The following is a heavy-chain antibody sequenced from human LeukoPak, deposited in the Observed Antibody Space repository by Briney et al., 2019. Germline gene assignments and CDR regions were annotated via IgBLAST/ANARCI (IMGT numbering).Heavy chain of an antibody. CDR3: AKEMDIVVVPAATVAFDI. Sequence: PGRSLRLSCAASGFTFSSYGMDWVRQAPGKGLEWVAFIRYDGSNKYYADSVKGRFTISRDNSKNTLYLQMNSLRAEGTAVYYCAKEMDIVVVPAATVAFDIWGQGTMVTVSS. CDR1: GFTFSSYG. J-gene: IGHJ3*02. CDR2: IRYDGSNK. V-gene: IGHV3-30*02. D-gene: IGHD2-2*03.